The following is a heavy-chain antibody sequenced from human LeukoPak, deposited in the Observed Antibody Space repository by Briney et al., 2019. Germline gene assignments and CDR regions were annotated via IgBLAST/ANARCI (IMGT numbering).Heavy chain of an antibody. CDR3: VSRYCSGKSCYPAFDY. J-gene: IGHJ4*02. CDR1: GFTFNKYG. CDR2: INENSGIT. Sequence: GGSLRLSCAASGFTFNKYGMSWVRRAPGKGLEWISAINENSGITKYADSVKGRFTISRDNSKNALYLQMNSLRVEDTAVYYCVSRYCSGKSCYPAFDYWGQGTLVTV. V-gene: IGHV3-23*01. D-gene: IGHD2-15*01.